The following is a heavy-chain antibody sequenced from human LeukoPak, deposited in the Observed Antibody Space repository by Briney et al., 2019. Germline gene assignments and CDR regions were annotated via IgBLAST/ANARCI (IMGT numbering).Heavy chain of an antibody. CDR2: ISSSYAI. J-gene: IGHJ4*02. V-gene: IGHV3-69-1*01. CDR3: ARGIEGY. Sequence: GGSLRLSCAASGFTFTAFTINWVRQAPGKGLEWVSSISSSYAIYFADSVKGRFTISRDNAKNSVYLHMNSLRAEDTAVYYCARGIEGYWGQGTLVTVSS. CDR1: GFTFTAFT. D-gene: IGHD2-21*01.